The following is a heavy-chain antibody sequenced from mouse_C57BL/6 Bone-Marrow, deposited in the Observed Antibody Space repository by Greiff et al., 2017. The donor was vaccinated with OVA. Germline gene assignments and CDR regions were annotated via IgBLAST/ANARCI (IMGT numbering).Heavy chain of an antibody. Sequence: QVQLQQSGAELARPGASVKMSCKASGYTFTSYTMHWVKQRPGQGLEWIGYINPSSGYTKYNQKFKDKATLTADKSSSTAYMQLSSLTSEDSAVYNCARYDNAREDYWGQGTTLTVSA. D-gene: IGHD2-3*01. CDR1: GYTFTSYT. J-gene: IGHJ2*01. CDR2: INPSSGYT. CDR3: ARYDNAREDY. V-gene: IGHV1-4*01.